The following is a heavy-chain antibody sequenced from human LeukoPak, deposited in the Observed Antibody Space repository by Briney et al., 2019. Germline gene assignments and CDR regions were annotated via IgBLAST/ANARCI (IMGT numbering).Heavy chain of an antibody. V-gene: IGHV4-34*01. CDR1: GGSFSGYY. CDR2: INHSGST. D-gene: IGHD6-13*01. CDR3: ARGLIGSAAGFDY. Sequence: SETLSLTCAVYGGSFSGYYWSWIRQPPGKGLEWIGEINHSGSTNYDPSLKSRVTISVDTSKNQFSLKLSSVTAADTAVYYCARGLIGSAAGFDYWGQGTLVTVSS. J-gene: IGHJ4*02.